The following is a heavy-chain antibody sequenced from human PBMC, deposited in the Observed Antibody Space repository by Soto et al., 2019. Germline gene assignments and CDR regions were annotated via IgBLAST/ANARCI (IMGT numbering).Heavy chain of an antibody. V-gene: IGHV3-30-3*01. CDR3: AREKTVGGIRLDN. J-gene: IGHJ4*02. D-gene: IGHD1-26*01. CDR1: GFTFTNYP. Sequence: QVQLVESGGGVVQPGRSLRLSCAASGFTFTNYPMHWVRQAPGKGLEWVAVVSHDGINTYYADCVKGRFTISRDNSKNTLYLQLNSLRTEDTAVFYCAREKTVGGIRLDNWGQGTLVTVSS. CDR2: VSHDGINT.